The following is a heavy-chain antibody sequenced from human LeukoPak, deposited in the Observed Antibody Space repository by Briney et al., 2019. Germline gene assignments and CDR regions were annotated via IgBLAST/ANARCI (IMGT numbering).Heavy chain of an antibody. D-gene: IGHD3-22*01. V-gene: IGHV1-46*01. Sequence: GASVKVSCKASGYTFTSYYMHWVRQAPGQGLEWMGIINPSGGSTSYAQKFQGRVTMTRDTSTSTVYMELSSLRSEDTAVYYCATGYYYDSSGYYPFDYWGQGTLVTVSS. CDR1: GYTFTSYY. CDR3: ATGYYYDSSGYYPFDY. CDR2: INPSGGST. J-gene: IGHJ4*02.